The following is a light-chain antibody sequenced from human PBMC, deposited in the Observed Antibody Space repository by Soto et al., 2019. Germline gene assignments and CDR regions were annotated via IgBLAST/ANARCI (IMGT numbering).Light chain of an antibody. CDR3: QAWDSSTYVV. V-gene: IGLV3-1*01. J-gene: IGLJ2*01. CDR2: QHD. CDR1: KLGDKY. Sequence: SYELTQPPSVSVSPGQTASITCPGDKLGDKYACWYQQKPGQSPVLVIYQHDKRPSGIPERFSGSTSGNTATLTISGTQAMDEADYYCQAWDSSTYVVFGGGTKLTVL.